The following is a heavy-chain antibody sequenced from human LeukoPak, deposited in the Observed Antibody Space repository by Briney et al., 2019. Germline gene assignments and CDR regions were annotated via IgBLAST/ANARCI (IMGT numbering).Heavy chain of an antibody. Sequence: GGSLRLSCAASGFTFSNYPMHWVRHAPGKGLEWVAVISYDGSNKYYANSVKGRFTISRDNSENMMYLQMNSLRADDTAVYYCARGIYLSLIVVVTASDYWGQGTLVTVSS. D-gene: IGHD2-21*02. CDR3: ARGIYLSLIVVVTASDY. V-gene: IGHV3-30-3*01. CDR1: GFTFSNYP. CDR2: ISYDGSNK. J-gene: IGHJ4*02.